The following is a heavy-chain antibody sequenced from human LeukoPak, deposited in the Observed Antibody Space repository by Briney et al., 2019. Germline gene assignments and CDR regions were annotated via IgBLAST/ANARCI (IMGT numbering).Heavy chain of an antibody. CDR2: NNSDGSST. CDR3: ARTGIAARPTVWFDP. Sequence: GGSLRLSCAASGFTFSSYWMHWVRQAPGKGLVWVSHNNSDGSSTNYADSVKGRFTISRDNAKNTLYLQMNSLRAEDTAVYYCARTGIAARPTVWFDPWGQGTLVTVSS. D-gene: IGHD6-6*01. J-gene: IGHJ5*02. CDR1: GFTFSSYW. V-gene: IGHV3-74*01.